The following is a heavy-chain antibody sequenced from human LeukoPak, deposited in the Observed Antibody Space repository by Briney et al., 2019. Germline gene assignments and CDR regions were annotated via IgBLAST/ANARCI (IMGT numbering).Heavy chain of an antibody. D-gene: IGHD3-22*01. CDR3: ARDDYYDSSGYYKPNPFDY. Sequence: SVKVSCKDSGGTFSSYGISWVRQAPGQGLEWMGRIIPIFGTANYAQKFQGRVTITTDVSTSTSYMELSSLRSEDTAVYYCARDDYYDSSGYYKPNPFDYWGQGTLVTVSS. J-gene: IGHJ4*02. CDR2: IIPIFGTA. V-gene: IGHV1-69*05. CDR1: GGTFSSYG.